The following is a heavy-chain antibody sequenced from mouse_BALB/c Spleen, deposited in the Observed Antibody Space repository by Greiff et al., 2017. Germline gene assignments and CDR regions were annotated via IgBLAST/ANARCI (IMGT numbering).Heavy chain of an antibody. D-gene: IGHD1-1*01. CDR1: GYTFTSYW. CDR2: IYPGSGST. Sequence: LQQPGSELVRPGASVKLSCKASGYTFTSYWMHWVKQRHGQGLEWIGNIYPGSGSTNYDEKFKSKGTLTVDTSSSTAYMHLSSLTSEDSAVYYCTRQGYYHYFDYWGQGTTLTVSS. V-gene: IGHV1S22*01. CDR3: TRQGYYHYFDY. J-gene: IGHJ2*01.